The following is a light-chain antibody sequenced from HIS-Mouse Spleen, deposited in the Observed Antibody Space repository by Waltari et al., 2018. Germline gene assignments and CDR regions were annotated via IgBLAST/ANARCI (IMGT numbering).Light chain of an antibody. CDR1: QSISSW. CDR3: QQYNSYSRT. J-gene: IGKJ1*01. Sequence: DIQMTQSPSTLSASVGDGVTITCRASQSISSWLAWYQQKPGKAPKLLIYKASSLESGVPSRFSDSGSGTEFTLTISSLQPDDFATYYCQQYNSYSRTFGQGTKVEIK. CDR2: KAS. V-gene: IGKV1-5*03.